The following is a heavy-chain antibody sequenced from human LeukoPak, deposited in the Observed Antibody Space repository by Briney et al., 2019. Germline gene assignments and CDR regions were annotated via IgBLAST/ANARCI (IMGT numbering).Heavy chain of an antibody. V-gene: IGHV3-21*01. J-gene: IGHJ4*02. CDR2: ISSSSSYI. CDR3: ARRLKQDATKTFDY. CDR1: GFTFSSYS. D-gene: IGHD5-12*01. Sequence: GGSLRLSCAASGFTFSSYSMNWVRQAPGKGLEWVSSISSSSSYIYYADSVKGRFTISRDNAKNSLDLQMNSLRAEDTAVYYCARRLKQDATKTFDYWGQGTLVTVSS.